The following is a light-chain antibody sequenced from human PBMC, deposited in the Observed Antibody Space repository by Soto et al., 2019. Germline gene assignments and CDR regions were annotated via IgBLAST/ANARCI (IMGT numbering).Light chain of an antibody. Sequence: QSVLTQPASVSGSPGQSITISCTGTSSDVGGFNYVSWYQQHPGKAPKLMIYDVTNRPSGVSYRFSGSKSGNTASLTISGLQAEYEADYYCNSYTISSTYVFGTGTKVTV. CDR1: SSDVGGFNY. V-gene: IGLV2-14*03. CDR2: DVT. CDR3: NSYTISSTYV. J-gene: IGLJ1*01.